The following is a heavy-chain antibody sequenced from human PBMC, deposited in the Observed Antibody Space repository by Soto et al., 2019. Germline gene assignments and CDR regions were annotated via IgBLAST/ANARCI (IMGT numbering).Heavy chain of an antibody. V-gene: IGHV4-31*03. J-gene: IGHJ4*02. CDR3: ARAHVVVPAAVHIDY. Sequence: PSETLSLTCTVSGGSISSGGYYWSWIRQHPGKGLEWIGYIYYSGSTYYNPSLKSRVTISVDTSKNQFSLKLSSVTAADTAVYYCARAHVVVPAAVHIDYWGQGTPVTVSS. D-gene: IGHD2-2*01. CDR1: GGSISSGGYY. CDR2: IYYSGST.